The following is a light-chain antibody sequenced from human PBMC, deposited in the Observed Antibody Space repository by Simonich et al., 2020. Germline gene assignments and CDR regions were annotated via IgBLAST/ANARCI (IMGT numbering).Light chain of an antibody. CDR3: MQSIQLPIT. Sequence: DIVMTQTPLSLSVTPGQPASISCKSSQSLLHSDGKTYLYWYLQKPGQSPQRLIYEVSYRFSGVPDRFSGSGSGTDFTLKISRVEAEDVGVYYCMQSIQLPITFGQGTRLEIK. V-gene: IGKV2D-29*02. CDR1: QSLLHSDGKTY. CDR2: EVS. J-gene: IGKJ5*01.